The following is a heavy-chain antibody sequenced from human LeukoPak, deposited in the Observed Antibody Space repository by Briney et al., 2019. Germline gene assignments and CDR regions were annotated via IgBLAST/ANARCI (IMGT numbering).Heavy chain of an antibody. CDR2: IAAADSGR. CDR1: GFTFSNYV. D-gene: IGHD1-1*01. CDR3: ATRGTTATKYFED. J-gene: IGHJ4*02. Sequence: GGSLRLSCGASGFTFSNYVMSWVRQAPGQGLEWVSTIAAADSGRYYAASVKGRFTISRDNSKHTLHLQMNGLRAEDTAVYYCATRGTTATKYFEDWGQGTLVTVSS. V-gene: IGHV3-23*01.